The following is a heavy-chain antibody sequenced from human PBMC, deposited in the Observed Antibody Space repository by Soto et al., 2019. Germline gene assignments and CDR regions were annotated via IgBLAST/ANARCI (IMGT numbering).Heavy chain of an antibody. CDR1: GFTFRKSD. J-gene: IGHJ4*02. V-gene: IGHV3-23*01. CDR2: ISGNGDTR. D-gene: IGHD5-12*01. Sequence: EVHLLESGGGLVQPGGSLRLSCAASGFTFRKSDLSWVRQSPEKGLEWVSFISGNGDTRYYTDSVKGRFIISRDNSKNTLFLQMNILRAEDTAIYYCATLGYTRHFDFWGQGTLVSVSS. CDR3: ATLGYTRHFDF.